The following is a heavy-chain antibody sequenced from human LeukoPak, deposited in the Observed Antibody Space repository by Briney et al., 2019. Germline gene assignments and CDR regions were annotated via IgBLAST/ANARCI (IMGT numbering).Heavy chain of an antibody. Sequence: PGGSLRLSCAASGFTFSIYWMIWVRQAPGKGLEWVANIKQDGSEKYYVGSVKGRFTISRDNAKNSLYLQMNSLRAEDTAVYYCTRSDCSGGGCYSVRAFDIWGQGTMVAVSS. D-gene: IGHD2-15*01. CDR3: TRSDCSGGGCYSVRAFDI. J-gene: IGHJ3*02. CDR1: GFTFSIYW. V-gene: IGHV3-7*01. CDR2: IKQDGSEK.